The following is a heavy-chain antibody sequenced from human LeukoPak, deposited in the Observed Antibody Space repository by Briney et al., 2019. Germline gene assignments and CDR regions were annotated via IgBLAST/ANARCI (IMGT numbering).Heavy chain of an antibody. CDR2: ISYDGSNK. Sequence: AGGSLRLSCAASGFTFSSYAMHWVRQAPGKGLEWVAVISYDGSNKYYADSVKGRFTISRDNSKNTLYLQMKNLRPEDTAVYYCARDFGILSGYADYWGQGTLVTVSS. CDR3: ARDFGILSGYADY. CDR1: GFTFSSYA. V-gene: IGHV3-30-3*01. J-gene: IGHJ4*02. D-gene: IGHD3-3*01.